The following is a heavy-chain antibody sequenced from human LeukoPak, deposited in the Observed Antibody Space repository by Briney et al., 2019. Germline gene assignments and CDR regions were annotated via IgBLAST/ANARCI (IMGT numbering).Heavy chain of an antibody. D-gene: IGHD2-2*01. CDR1: GFTFTNAW. V-gene: IGHV3-15*01. CDR3: AGRDIVVVPAAKSFAFDL. CDR2: IKSKLIGGAT. J-gene: IGHJ3*01. Sequence: PGGSLRLSCAASGFTFTNAWMSWVRQAPGKGLEWVGRIKSKLIGGATDYTLPVKGRFTISRDDSTNTLYLQLNSLKTEDTAVYFCAGRDIVVVPAAKSFAFDLWGQGTMVIVSS.